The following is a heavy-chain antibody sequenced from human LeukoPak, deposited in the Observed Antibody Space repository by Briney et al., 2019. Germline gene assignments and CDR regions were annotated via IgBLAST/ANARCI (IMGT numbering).Heavy chain of an antibody. D-gene: IGHD4-17*01. Sequence: GASVKVSCKASGGTFSSYAISWVRQAPGQGLEWMGGIIPIFGTANYAQKFQGRVTITADKSTSTAYMELSSLRSEDTAVYYCARSVTPQYFQHWGQGTLVTVSS. CDR1: GGTFSSYA. V-gene: IGHV1-69*06. J-gene: IGHJ1*01. CDR2: IIPIFGTA. CDR3: ARSVTPQYFQH.